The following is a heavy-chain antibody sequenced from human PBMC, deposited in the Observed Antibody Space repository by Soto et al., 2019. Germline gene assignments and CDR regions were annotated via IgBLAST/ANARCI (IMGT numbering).Heavy chain of an antibody. V-gene: IGHV1-69*12. D-gene: IGHD1-1*01. CDR1: GGTFGTSA. CDR3: AGDKYREQVGGNYYGGRAV. CDR2: IIPIFPTR. Sequence: QVQLVQSGAEVKKPGSSVTVSCKASGGTFGTSAISWVRQAPGQGLEWMGGIIPIFPTRDYAQKFQGRVTITADESTGTAYMELASMRSEDTAVYSCAGDKYREQVGGNYYGGRAVWGQWTTVTVSS. J-gene: IGHJ6*02.